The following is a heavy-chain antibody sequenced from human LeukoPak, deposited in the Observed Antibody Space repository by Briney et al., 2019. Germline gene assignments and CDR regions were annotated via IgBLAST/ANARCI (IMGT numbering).Heavy chain of an antibody. V-gene: IGHV4-39*01. J-gene: IGHJ5*01. CDR3: ARQANWFDS. Sequence: SETLSLTCTVSGGSMSSGTFYWAWIRQPPGKGLEWIGNIYYSGNTYYNPSLKSRVTISVDTSKNQFSLKLRSVTATDTAVYYCARQANWFDSWGQGTLVTVSS. CDR1: GGSMSSGTFY. CDR2: IYYSGNT.